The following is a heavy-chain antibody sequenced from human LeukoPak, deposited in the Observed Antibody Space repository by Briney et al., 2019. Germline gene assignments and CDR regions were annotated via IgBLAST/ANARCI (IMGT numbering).Heavy chain of an antibody. J-gene: IGHJ3*02. CDR3: AKGPVVTFDI. CDR1: GFTFSRYW. V-gene: IGHV3-74*01. CDR2: INSDGSRT. D-gene: IGHD2-15*01. Sequence: PGGSLRLSCAASGFTFSRYWMHWVRHAPGKGLVWVARINSDGSRTTYADSVRGRFTISRDNAKNSLYLQMNSLRAEDTAVYYCAKGPVVTFDIWGQGTMVTVSS.